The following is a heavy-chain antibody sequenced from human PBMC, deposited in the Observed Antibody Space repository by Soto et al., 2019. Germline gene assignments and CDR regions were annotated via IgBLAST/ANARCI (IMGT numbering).Heavy chain of an antibody. CDR2: INHSGST. V-gene: IGHV4-34*01. CDR3: ARGTRITIFGVVIMGNWFDP. CDR1: GGSFSGYY. Sequence: ASETLSLTCAVYGGSFSGYYWSWIRQPPGKGLEWIGEINHSGSTNYNPSLKSRVTISVDTSKNQFSLKLSSVTAADTAAYYCARGTRITIFGVVIMGNWFDPWGQGTLVTVSS. D-gene: IGHD3-3*01. J-gene: IGHJ5*02.